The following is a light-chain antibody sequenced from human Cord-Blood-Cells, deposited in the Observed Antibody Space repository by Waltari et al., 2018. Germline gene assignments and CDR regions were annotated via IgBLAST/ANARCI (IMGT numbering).Light chain of an antibody. V-gene: IGKV4-1*01. CDR1: QSVLYSANNKNY. Sequence: DIVMTQSTYSLAGSMGERATINCKSSQSVLYSANNKNYLAWYQQKPGQPPKLLMYWASTRESGVPDRFSGSGSGTDFTLTISSLQAEDVAVYYCQQCYSTPFTFGPGTKLDIK. J-gene: IGKJ3*01. CDR3: QQCYSTPFT. CDR2: WAS.